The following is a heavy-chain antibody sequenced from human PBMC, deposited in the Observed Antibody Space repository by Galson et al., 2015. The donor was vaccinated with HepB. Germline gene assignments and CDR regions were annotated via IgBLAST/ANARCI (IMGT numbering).Heavy chain of an antibody. CDR2: IRSKAYDGTT. CDR3: TRDHFDWSDAFDI. J-gene: IGHJ3*02. Sequence: SLRLSCAASGFTFGDYAMSWVRQAPGKGLEWVGFIRSKAYDGTTEYAASVKGRFTISRDDSKSIAYLQMNSLKTEDTAVYYCTRDHFDWSDAFDIWGQGTMVTVSS. V-gene: IGHV3-49*04. D-gene: IGHD3-9*01. CDR1: GFTFGDYA.